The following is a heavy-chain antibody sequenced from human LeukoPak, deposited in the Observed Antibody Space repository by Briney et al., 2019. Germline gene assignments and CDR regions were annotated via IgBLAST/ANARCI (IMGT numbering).Heavy chain of an antibody. J-gene: IGHJ4*02. CDR3: AKRRYSNHYFDY. V-gene: IGHV3-23*01. D-gene: IGHD6-13*01. CDR2: ISSSGGNT. Sequence: GGSLRLSCAASGFTFSSYVMSWVRQAPGKGLEWVSIISSSGGNTYYADSVKGRFTISRDNSKNTLYLQMNSLRAEDTAVYYCAKRRYSNHYFDYWGQGTLVTVFS. CDR1: GFTFSSYV.